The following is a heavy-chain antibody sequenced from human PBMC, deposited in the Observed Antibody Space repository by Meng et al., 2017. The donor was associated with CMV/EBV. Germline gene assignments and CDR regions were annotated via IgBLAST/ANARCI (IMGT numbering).Heavy chain of an antibody. CDR3: ASNVVPAAMDYYYYGMDV. V-gene: IGHV1-69*05. CDR2: FIPIFGTA. Sequence: SVKVSCKASGGTFSSYAISWVRQAPGQGLEWMGGFIPIFGTANYAQKFQGRVTITTDESTSTAYMELSSLRSEDTAVYYCASNVVPAAMDYYYYGMDVWGQGTTVTVSS. D-gene: IGHD2-2*01. CDR1: GGTFSSYA. J-gene: IGHJ6*02.